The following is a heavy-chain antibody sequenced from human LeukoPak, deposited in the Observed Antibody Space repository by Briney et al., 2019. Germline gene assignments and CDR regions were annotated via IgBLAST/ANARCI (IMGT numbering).Heavy chain of an antibody. Sequence: PSETLSLTCAVYGGSFSGYYRSWIRQPPGKGLEWIGEINHSGNTNYNPSLKSRFTISIDTSKNQFSLKLSSVTAADTAIYYCARPFLRFSSGWHFDYWGQGILVTVSS. J-gene: IGHJ4*02. V-gene: IGHV4-34*01. CDR3: ARPFLRFSSGWHFDY. D-gene: IGHD6-19*01. CDR2: INHSGNT. CDR1: GGSFSGYY.